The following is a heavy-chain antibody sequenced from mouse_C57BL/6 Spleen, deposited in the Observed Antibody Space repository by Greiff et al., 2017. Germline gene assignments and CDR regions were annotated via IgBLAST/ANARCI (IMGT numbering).Heavy chain of an antibody. J-gene: IGHJ1*03. V-gene: IGHV1-55*01. CDR2: IYPGSGST. Sequence: QVQLQQPGAELVKPGASVKMSCKASGYTFTSYWITWVKQRPGQGLEWIGDIYPGSGSTNYNEKFKSKATLPVETSSSTAYMHLRSLTSEDSAVYYCARGDYYGSSPQWYFDVWGTGTAVTVSS. D-gene: IGHD1-1*01. CDR3: ARGDYYGSSPQWYFDV. CDR1: GYTFTSYW.